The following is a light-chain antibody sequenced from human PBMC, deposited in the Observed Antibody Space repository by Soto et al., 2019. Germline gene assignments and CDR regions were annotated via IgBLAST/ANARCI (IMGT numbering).Light chain of an antibody. CDR3: SSSAGIYHYLV. CDR1: SSDIGGYNS. J-gene: IGLJ3*02. V-gene: IGLV2-8*01. CDR2: EVN. Sequence: QSVLTQPPSASGSPGQSVTISCTGTSSDIGGYNSVSWYQQHPGKAPRLMIYEVNKRPSGVPDRFSGSKSGYTVSLTVSGLQTEDEAFYYCSSSAGIYHYLVFGGGTQLTVL.